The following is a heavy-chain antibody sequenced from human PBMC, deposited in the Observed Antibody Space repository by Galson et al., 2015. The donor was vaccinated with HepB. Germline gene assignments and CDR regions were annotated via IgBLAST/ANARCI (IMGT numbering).Heavy chain of an antibody. CDR2: IRSKASSHAT. J-gene: IGHJ4*02. D-gene: IGHD6-19*01. CDR3: ARLGDLSGYSSL. Sequence: SLRLSCAASGFTFSGSAIHWVRQASGKGLEWVGRIRSKASSHATAYTASLKGRFTIYRDDSKNTAYLHMNSLKTEDTAVYYCARLGDLSGYSSLWGQGTLVTVSS. CDR1: GFTFSGSA. V-gene: IGHV3-73*01.